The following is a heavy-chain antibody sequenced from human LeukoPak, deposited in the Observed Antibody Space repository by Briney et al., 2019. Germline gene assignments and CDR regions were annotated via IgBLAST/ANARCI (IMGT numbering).Heavy chain of an antibody. CDR3: ARDLRKGRYFDC. Sequence: PGRSLRLSCAASGFTFNTFGMHWVRQAPGKGLEWVALISLDGSNKDYAESVKGRFTISRDNSKNTLYVEMTSLRADDTAVYYCARDLRKGRYFDCWGQGTLVTVSS. CDR2: ISLDGSNK. J-gene: IGHJ4*02. D-gene: IGHD3-10*01. V-gene: IGHV3-30*03. CDR1: GFTFNTFG.